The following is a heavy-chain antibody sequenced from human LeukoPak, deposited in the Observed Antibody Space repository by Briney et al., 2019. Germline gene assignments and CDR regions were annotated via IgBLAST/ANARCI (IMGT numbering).Heavy chain of an antibody. V-gene: IGHV3-30*02. J-gene: IGHJ3*02. CDR1: GFTFSDYQ. D-gene: IGHD2-2*01. Sequence: GGSLRLSCAASGFTFSDYQMSWVRQAPGKGLEWVAVIWYGGSNKYYADSVKGRFTISRDNSKNTLYLQMNSLRAEDTAVYYCAEDGGYCSSTSCYPQGNAFDIWGQGTMVTVSS. CDR3: AEDGGYCSSTSCYPQGNAFDI. CDR2: IWYGGSNK.